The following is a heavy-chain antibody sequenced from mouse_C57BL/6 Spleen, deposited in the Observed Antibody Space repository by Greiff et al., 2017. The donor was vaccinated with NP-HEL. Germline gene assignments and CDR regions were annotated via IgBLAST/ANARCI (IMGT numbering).Heavy chain of an antibody. CDR2: IYPGDGDT. V-gene: IGHV1-82*01. Sequence: QVQLQQSGPELVKPGASVKISCKASGYAFSSSWMNWVKQRPGKGLEWIGRIYPGDGDTNYNGKFKGKATLTADKSSSTAYLQLSSLTSEDAAVYCCARDGVYDGYDFFAYWGQGTLVTVSA. J-gene: IGHJ3*01. D-gene: IGHD2-3*01. CDR3: ARDGVYDGYDFFAY. CDR1: GYAFSSSW.